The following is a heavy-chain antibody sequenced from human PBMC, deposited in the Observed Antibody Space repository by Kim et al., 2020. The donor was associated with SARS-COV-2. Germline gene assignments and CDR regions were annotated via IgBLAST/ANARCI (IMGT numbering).Heavy chain of an antibody. Sequence: SETLSLTCTVSGGSISSSSYYWGWIRQPPGKGLEWIGSIYYSGSTYYNPSLKSRVTISVDTSKNQFSLKLSSVTAADTAVYYCARKVDICGGDCPEYFQHWGQGTLVTVSS. CDR1: GGSISSSSYY. J-gene: IGHJ1*01. CDR3: ARKVDICGGDCPEYFQH. V-gene: IGHV4-39*01. CDR2: IYYSGST. D-gene: IGHD2-21*02.